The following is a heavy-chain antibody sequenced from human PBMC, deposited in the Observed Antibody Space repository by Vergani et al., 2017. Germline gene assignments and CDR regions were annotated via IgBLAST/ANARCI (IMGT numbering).Heavy chain of an antibody. Sequence: QVQLQESGPGLVKPSQTLSLTCTVSGAPISSVGYSWSWIRQPPEKGLEWIGYIYYSGMTYYNPSLKSRVSISVDTSKNQFSLKLSSVTAADTAVYYCAKASKDYQVLYEDYYYYYMDVWGKGTTVTVSS. CDR3: AKASKDYQVLYEDYYYYYMDV. J-gene: IGHJ6*03. D-gene: IGHD2-2*02. V-gene: IGHV4-31*03. CDR1: GAPISSVGYS. CDR2: IYYSGMT.